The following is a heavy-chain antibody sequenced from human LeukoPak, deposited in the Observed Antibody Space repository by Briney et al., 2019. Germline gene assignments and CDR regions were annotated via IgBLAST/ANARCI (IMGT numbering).Heavy chain of an antibody. CDR2: ISAYNGNA. Sequence: ASVKVSCKASGYTFTSYGISWVRQAPGQGLEWMGWISAYNGNANYAQKLQGRVTMTTDTSTSTAYMELRSLRSDDTAVYYCARRTYNSSSSIFDYWGQGTLVTVSS. V-gene: IGHV1-18*01. CDR1: GYTFTSYG. CDR3: ARRTYNSSSSIFDY. D-gene: IGHD6-6*01. J-gene: IGHJ4*02.